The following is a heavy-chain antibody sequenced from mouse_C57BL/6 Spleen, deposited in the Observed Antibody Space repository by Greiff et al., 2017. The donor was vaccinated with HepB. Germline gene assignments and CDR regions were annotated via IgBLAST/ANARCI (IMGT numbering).Heavy chain of an antibody. D-gene: IGHD1-1*01. Sequence: QVTLKVSGPGILQSSQTLSLTCSFSGFSLSTSGMGVSWIRQPSGKGLEWLAHIYWDDDKRYNPSLKSRLTISKDTSRNQVFLKITSVDTADTATYYCARRRISITTVVAYWYFDVWGTGTTVTVSS. CDR2: IYWDDDK. CDR3: ARRRISITTVVAYWYFDV. CDR1: GFSLSTSGMG. J-gene: IGHJ1*03. V-gene: IGHV8-12*01.